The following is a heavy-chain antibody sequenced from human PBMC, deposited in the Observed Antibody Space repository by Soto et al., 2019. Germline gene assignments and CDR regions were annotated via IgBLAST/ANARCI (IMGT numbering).Heavy chain of an antibody. CDR3: ARDFVVGGPTINYYYGMDV. CDR2: IYSAGNT. Sequence: GGSLRLSCAASGFTVSSNYMSWVRQAPGKGLEWISIIYSAGNTYYADSVKGRFTISRDNSKNTLYLQMNSLGAEDTAMYYCARDFVVGGPTINYYYGMDVWGQGTTVTVSS. CDR1: GFTVSSNY. J-gene: IGHJ6*02. V-gene: IGHV3-66*01. D-gene: IGHD1-26*01.